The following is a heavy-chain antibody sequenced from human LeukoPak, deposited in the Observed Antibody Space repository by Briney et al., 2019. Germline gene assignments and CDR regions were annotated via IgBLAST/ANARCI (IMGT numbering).Heavy chain of an antibody. CDR3: ARGTSGYSRPYDAFDI. D-gene: IGHD5-18*01. J-gene: IGHJ3*02. Sequence: PSETLSLTCTVSGGSISSSSYYWGWIRQPPGKGLEWIGSIYYSGSTNYNPSLKSRVTISVDTSKNQFSLKLSSVTAADTAVYYCARGTSGYSRPYDAFDIWGQGTMVTVSS. CDR1: GGSISSSSYY. CDR2: IYYSGST. V-gene: IGHV4-39*07.